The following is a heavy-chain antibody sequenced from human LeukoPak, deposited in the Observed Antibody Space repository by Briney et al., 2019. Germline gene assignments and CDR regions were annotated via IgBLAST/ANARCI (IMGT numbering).Heavy chain of an antibody. V-gene: IGHV5-51*03. CDR3: ARFYYGSGGYPDY. Sequence: GESLQISCKGSGYRFTNYWIAWVRPMPGKGLEWMGIVYPGDSDAKYSPSFQGQVLISADKSISTASLQWFSLKASDTAMYYCARFYYGSGGYPDYWGQGTLVTVSA. D-gene: IGHD3-10*01. J-gene: IGHJ4*02. CDR1: GYRFTNYW. CDR2: VYPGDSDA.